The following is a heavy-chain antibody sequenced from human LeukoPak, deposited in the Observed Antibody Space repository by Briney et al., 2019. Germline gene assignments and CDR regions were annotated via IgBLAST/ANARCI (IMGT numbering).Heavy chain of an antibody. J-gene: IGHJ4*02. D-gene: IGHD2-15*01. V-gene: IGHV3-7*03. Sequence: PGGSLRLSCAASGFTFSSYWMSWVRQAPGKGLEWVANIKQDGSEKYYVDSVKGRFTISRDNSKNTLYLQMNSLRAEDTAVYYCAKDRISSGGSCYNYWGQGTLVTVSS. CDR3: AKDRISSGGSCYNY. CDR1: GFTFSSYW. CDR2: IKQDGSEK.